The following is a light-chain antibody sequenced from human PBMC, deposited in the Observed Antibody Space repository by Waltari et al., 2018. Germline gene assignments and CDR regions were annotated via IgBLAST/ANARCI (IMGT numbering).Light chain of an antibody. CDR2: KAS. J-gene: IGKJ1*01. CDR3: QQYNSYWWT. V-gene: IGKV1-5*03. Sequence: DIQMTQSPSTLSASVGDRVTITCWASQSISSWLAWYQQKPGKAPKLLIYKASSLESGVPSRFSGSGSGTEFTLTISSLQPDDFATYYCQQYNSYWWTFGQGTKVEIK. CDR1: QSISSW.